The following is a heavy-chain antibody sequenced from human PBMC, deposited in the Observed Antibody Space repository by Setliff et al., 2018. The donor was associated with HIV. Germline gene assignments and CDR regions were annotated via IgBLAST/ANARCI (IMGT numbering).Heavy chain of an antibody. J-gene: IGHJ4*02. D-gene: IGHD3-22*01. V-gene: IGHV4-59*08. Sequence: PSETLSLTCTVSGGSISSYYWSWIRQPPGKGLEWIGYVYYTGSTNYNPSLKSRVTISIDTSKNQFSLKLSSVTAADTAVYYCARHQYDSSGYYYVTPIDYWGQGTLVTVSS. CDR3: ARHQYDSSGYYYVTPIDY. CDR2: VYYTGST. CDR1: GGSISSYY.